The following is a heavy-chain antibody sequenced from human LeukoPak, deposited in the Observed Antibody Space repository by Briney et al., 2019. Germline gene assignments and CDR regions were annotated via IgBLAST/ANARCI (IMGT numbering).Heavy chain of an antibody. Sequence: GGSLRLSCAASGFTFSSYAMHWVRQAPGKGLEWVSAISGSGGSTYYADSVKGRFTISRDNSKNTLYLQMNSLRAEDTAVYYCAKKVEMATIEYWGQGTLVTVSS. CDR1: GFTFSSYA. CDR3: AKKVEMATIEY. J-gene: IGHJ4*02. CDR2: ISGSGGST. V-gene: IGHV3-23*01. D-gene: IGHD5-24*01.